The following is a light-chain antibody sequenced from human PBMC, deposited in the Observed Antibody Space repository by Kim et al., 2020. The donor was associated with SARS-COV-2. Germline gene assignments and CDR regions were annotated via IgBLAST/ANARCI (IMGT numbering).Light chain of an antibody. CDR3: SSLTSSITYV. CDR2: DVT. Sequence: QSALTQPASVSGSPGQSITISCTGTSSDVGAYNHVSWYQQHPGKAPKLMIYDVTEWPSGFSNRFSGSKSGNTASLTISWLQAEDEADYYCSSLTSSITYVFGTGTKVTVL. CDR1: SSDVGAYNH. V-gene: IGLV2-14*01. J-gene: IGLJ1*01.